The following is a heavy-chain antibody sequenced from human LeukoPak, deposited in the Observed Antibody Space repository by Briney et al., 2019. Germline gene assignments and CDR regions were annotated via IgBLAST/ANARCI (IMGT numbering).Heavy chain of an antibody. CDR1: GGSISSGGYY. D-gene: IGHD6-13*01. J-gene: IGHJ6*02. Sequence: SQTLSLTCTVSGGSISSGGYYWSWIRQHPGKGLEWIGYIYYSGSTYYNPSLKSRVTISVDTSKNQFSLKLSSVTAADTAVYYCARAYSSSWYGGGYYYYGMDVWGQGTTVTVSS. V-gene: IGHV4-31*03. CDR3: ARAYSSSWYGGGYYYYGMDV. CDR2: IYYSGST.